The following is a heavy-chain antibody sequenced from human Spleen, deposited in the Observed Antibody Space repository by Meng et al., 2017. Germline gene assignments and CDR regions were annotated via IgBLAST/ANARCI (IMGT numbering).Heavy chain of an antibody. J-gene: IGHJ6*02. CDR1: GFTFSSYW. CDR3: ARGYSSPSGDYYYGMDV. V-gene: IGHV3-74*01. Sequence: GGSLRLSCAASGFTFSSYWMHWVRQAPGKGLMWVSRINSDGSSTSYADSVRGRFSIFRDNYKDTLHLQMSSLRAEDTAIYYCARGYSSPSGDYYYGMDVWGQGTTVTVSS. D-gene: IGHD6-6*01. CDR2: INSDGSST.